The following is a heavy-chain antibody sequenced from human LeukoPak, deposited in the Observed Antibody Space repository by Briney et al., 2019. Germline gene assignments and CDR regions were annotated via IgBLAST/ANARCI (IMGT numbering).Heavy chain of an antibody. Sequence: ASVKVSCKASGYTLTGYYMHWVRQAPGQGLEWMGRINPNSGGTNYAQKFQGRVTMTRDTSISTAYMELSRLRSDDTAVYYCAREEGSSWPIDYWGQGTLVTVPS. CDR2: INPNSGGT. V-gene: IGHV1-2*06. J-gene: IGHJ4*02. CDR1: GYTLTGYY. CDR3: AREEGSSWPIDY. D-gene: IGHD6-13*01.